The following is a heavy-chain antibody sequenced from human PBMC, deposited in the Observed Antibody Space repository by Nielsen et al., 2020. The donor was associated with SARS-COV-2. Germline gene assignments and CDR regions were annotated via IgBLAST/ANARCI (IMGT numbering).Heavy chain of an antibody. V-gene: IGHV4-59*01. J-gene: IGHJ5*02. CDR1: GGSMTSYY. Sequence: SETLSLTCSVSGGSMTSYYWTWIRQPPGKGLEWIGCAYYTGITNYNPSLRSRVTISIDTSKRQESLKMTSVTAADTAVYYCARRSDWFDPWGQGTLVTVSS. CDR2: AYYTGIT. CDR3: ARRSDWFDP.